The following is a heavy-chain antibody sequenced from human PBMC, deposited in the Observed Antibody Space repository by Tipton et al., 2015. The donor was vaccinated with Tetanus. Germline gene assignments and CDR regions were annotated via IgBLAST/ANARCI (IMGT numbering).Heavy chain of an antibody. CDR1: GYTFTGYY. Sequence: QVQLVQSGAEVKKPGASVKVSCKASGYTFTGYYIYWVRQAPGQGPEWMGWIDPNSGGTVYAQKVQGRVTMTRDTPISPAYMELRSLRSDDTAVYYCARDRGYYIYYGMDVWGPGTTVTVS. CDR2: IDPNSGGT. CDR3: ARDRGYYIYYGMDV. D-gene: IGHD3-22*01. J-gene: IGHJ6*02. V-gene: IGHV1-2*02.